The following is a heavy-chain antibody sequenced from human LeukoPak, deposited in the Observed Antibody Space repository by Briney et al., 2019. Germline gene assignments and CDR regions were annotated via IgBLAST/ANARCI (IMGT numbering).Heavy chain of an antibody. Sequence: SVKVSCKASGGTFSSYAISWVRQAPGQGLEWMGGIIPIFGTANYAQKFQGRVTVTRDTSISTAYMELSRLTSDDTAVYYCARLNSGYDYFDYWGQGTLVSVSS. CDR2: IIPIFGTA. V-gene: IGHV1-69*05. D-gene: IGHD5-12*01. J-gene: IGHJ4*02. CDR3: ARLNSGYDYFDY. CDR1: GGTFSSYA.